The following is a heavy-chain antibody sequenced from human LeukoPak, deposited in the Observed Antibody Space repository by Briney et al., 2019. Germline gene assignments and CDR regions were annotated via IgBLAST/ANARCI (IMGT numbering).Heavy chain of an antibody. CDR3: ARWPPYSGSYGDGY. V-gene: IGHV3-20*04. D-gene: IGHD1-26*01. CDR2: INWNGGST. CDR1: GFTFDDYG. Sequence: GGSLRLSCAASGFTFDDYGVSWVRQAPGKGLEWVSGINWNGGSTGYADSVKGRFTISRDNAKNSLYLQMNSLRAEDTALYYCARWPPYSGSYGDGYWGQGTLVTVSS. J-gene: IGHJ4*02.